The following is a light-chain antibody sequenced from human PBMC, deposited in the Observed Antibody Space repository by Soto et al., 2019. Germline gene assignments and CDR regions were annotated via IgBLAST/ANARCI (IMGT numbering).Light chain of an antibody. CDR2: SAS. V-gene: IGKV3-20*01. CDR3: LQYDTSRRT. J-gene: IGKJ1*01. Sequence: DIVLTQSPGTLSLSPGERATLSCRANQTVSRNYLAWYQQKPGQTPRLLIYSASSKATVIPDRFRGSGSGTDFTLTITRLEPEDFGVYYCLQYDTSRRTFGQGTKVDIK. CDR1: QTVSRNY.